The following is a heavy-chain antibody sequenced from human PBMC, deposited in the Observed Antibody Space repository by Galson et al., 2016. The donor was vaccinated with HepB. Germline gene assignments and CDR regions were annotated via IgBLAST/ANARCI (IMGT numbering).Heavy chain of an antibody. CDR1: GISLSTSGVG. Sequence: PALVKPTQTLTLTCTLSGISLSTSGVGVGWIRQPPGKALEWLALIYWNDDKWYSPSLKSRLTITKDTSKNQVVLTMTNMDPVDTSTYNCAHRRGRTLMWFGELVYTNWFDPWGQGTLVTVSS. CDR2: IYWNDDK. V-gene: IGHV2-5*01. J-gene: IGHJ5*02. D-gene: IGHD3-10*01. CDR3: AHRRGRTLMWFGELVYTNWFDP.